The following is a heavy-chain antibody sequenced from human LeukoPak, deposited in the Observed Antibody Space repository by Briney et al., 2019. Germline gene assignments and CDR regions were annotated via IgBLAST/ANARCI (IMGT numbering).Heavy chain of an antibody. CDR1: GFIFSDSW. D-gene: IGHD3-16*01. V-gene: IGHV3-7*01. J-gene: IGHJ6*02. CDR2: IDKDGSEK. CDR3: ATYTNWVAGDV. Sequence: GGSLRLSCVASGFIFSDSWMSWVRQAPGKGLEWVADIDKDGSEKDYVDSVSGRFTISRDNAKNSVYLQMDGLRAEDTAVYYCATYTNWVAGDVWGQGTTVSVSS.